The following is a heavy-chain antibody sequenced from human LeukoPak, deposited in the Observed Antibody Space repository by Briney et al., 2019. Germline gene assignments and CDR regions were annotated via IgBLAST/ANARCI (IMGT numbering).Heavy chain of an antibody. J-gene: IGHJ4*02. CDR1: GFTFSSYG. D-gene: IGHD2-2*01. CDR2: IRYDGSNK. V-gene: IGHV3-30*02. Sequence: GGSLRLSCAASGFTFSSYGMHWVRQAPGKGLEWVAFIRYDGSNKYYADSVKGRFTISRDNSKNTLYLQMNSLGAEDTAVYYCAKSDGYQLPPLNYWGQGTLVTVSS. CDR3: AKSDGYQLPPLNY.